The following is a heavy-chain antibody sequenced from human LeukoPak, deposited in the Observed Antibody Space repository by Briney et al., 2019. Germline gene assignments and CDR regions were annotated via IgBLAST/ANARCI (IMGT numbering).Heavy chain of an antibody. CDR2: ISTSGSTI. Sequence: PGGSLRLSCAASGFTFSSYTMNWDRQAPGKGLEWLSYISTSGSTIYYADSVKGRFTISRDNAKNSLYLQMNSLRAEDTALYYCSRERGLLFDYWGQGTLVTVSS. J-gene: IGHJ4*02. V-gene: IGHV3-48*03. D-gene: IGHD3-10*01. CDR3: SRERGLLFDY. CDR1: GFTFSSYT.